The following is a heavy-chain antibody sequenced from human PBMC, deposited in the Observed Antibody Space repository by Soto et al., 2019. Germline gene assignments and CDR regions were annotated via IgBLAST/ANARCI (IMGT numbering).Heavy chain of an antibody. V-gene: IGHV4-39*01. CDR2: IYSSGNT. Sequence: SETLSLTCTVSGGSISSSSSYWGWIRQSPGKGLEWIGNIYSSGNTYYNPSLQSRVTISVDTSKNQFSLKLSSVTAADTAVYYCARPRVGGDYADAFDFWGQGTMVTVSS. CDR3: ARPRVGGDYADAFDF. CDR1: GGSISSSSSY. J-gene: IGHJ3*01. D-gene: IGHD3-16*01.